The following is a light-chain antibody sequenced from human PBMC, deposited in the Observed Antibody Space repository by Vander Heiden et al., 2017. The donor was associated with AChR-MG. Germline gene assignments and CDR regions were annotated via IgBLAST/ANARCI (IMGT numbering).Light chain of an antibody. CDR2: GAS. V-gene: IGKV3-15*01. CDR3: QRYNNWPPLWG. Sequence: DIVMTQSPATLSVSPGERVTVSCRASQSVSSSLAWYQQKPGQAPRLLIYGASTSATGIPARFSGSGSGTEFTLTISSLQSEDFAVYYCQRYNNWPPLWGFVQGTKVEIK. J-gene: IGKJ1*01. CDR1: QSVSSS.